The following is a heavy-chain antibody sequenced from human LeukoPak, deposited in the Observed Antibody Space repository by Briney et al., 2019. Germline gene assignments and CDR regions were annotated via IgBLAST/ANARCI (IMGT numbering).Heavy chain of an antibody. D-gene: IGHD6-19*01. Sequence: SVKVSCKTSGGIFSTYAINWVRQAPGQGLEWMGRVIPKVGVTNYAQRFQGRVTITADKSTSTAYMELSSLSSEDTAVYYCARPFGSGQGNYYYYGMDVWGQGTTVTVSS. CDR3: ARPFGSGQGNYYYYGMDV. V-gene: IGHV1-69*04. CDR2: VIPKVGVT. J-gene: IGHJ6*02. CDR1: GGIFSTYA.